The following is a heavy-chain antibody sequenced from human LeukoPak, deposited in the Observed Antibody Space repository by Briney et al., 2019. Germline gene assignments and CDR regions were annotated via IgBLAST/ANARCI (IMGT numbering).Heavy chain of an antibody. CDR2: IDWNGSRT. J-gene: IGHJ6*02. Sequence: PGGSLRLSCAASGFTFDDYGMTWVRQAPGKGLEWVSGIDWNGSRTSYADSVKGRFTISRDNGKNSLYLQMNSLRADDTALYYCARRFYGSSELGMDVWGQGTTVTVSS. D-gene: IGHD3-22*01. CDR1: GFTFDDYG. V-gene: IGHV3-20*04. CDR3: ARRFYGSSELGMDV.